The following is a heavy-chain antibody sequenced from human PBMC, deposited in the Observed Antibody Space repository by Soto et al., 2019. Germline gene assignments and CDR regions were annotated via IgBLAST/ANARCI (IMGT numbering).Heavy chain of an antibody. J-gene: IGHJ6*02. Sequence: QVQLVESGGGVVQPGRSLRLSCADSGFTFSSYGMHWVRQAPGKGLEWVAVISYDGSNKYYADSVKGRFTISRDNSKNTLYLQMNILRAEDTAVYYCVKGPAKSDILTGYYTRGMDVWGQGTTVTVSS. CDR3: VKGPAKSDILTGYYTRGMDV. CDR2: ISYDGSNK. V-gene: IGHV3-30*18. D-gene: IGHD3-9*01. CDR1: GFTFSSYG.